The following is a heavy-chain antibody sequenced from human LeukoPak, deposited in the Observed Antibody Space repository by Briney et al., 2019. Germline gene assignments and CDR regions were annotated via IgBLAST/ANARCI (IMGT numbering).Heavy chain of an antibody. V-gene: IGHV1-2*02. Sequence: ASVKVSCKASGYTFTDHYIHWVRQAPGQGFEWMGWINPNTGGTDYAQRFQDRIAISTYTSISTVYMELSSLSSDDTALYYCARDLATIDGIAWYYFENWGQGTLVTVS. J-gene: IGHJ4*02. CDR1: GYTFTDHY. CDR3: ARDLATIDGIAWYYFEN. CDR2: INPNTGGT. D-gene: IGHD5-12*01.